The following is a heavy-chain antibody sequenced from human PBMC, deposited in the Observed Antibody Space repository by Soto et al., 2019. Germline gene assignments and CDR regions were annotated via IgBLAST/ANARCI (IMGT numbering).Heavy chain of an antibody. CDR1: GGAFRSYC. CDR2: IHSSGRS. V-gene: IGHV4-59*01. Sequence: QVRLRESGPQVGKPSATLSLNCNVSGGAFRSYCWSWIRQSPGKGLEWIGKIHSSGRSNYNPSFEGRVSMAIEPSRNQCSERLASVSPADTDGYYCARDDAFDPWGQGILVTVSS. J-gene: IGHJ5*02. CDR3: ARDDAFDP.